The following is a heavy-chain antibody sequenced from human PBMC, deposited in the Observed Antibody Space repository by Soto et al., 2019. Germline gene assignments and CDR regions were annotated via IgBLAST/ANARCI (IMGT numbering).Heavy chain of an antibody. CDR3: ARSLGYCSSTSCKGRYYYYGMAV. CDR1: GGSISSYY. Sequence: SETLSLTCTVSGGSISSYYWSWIRQPPGKGLEWIGYIYYSGSTNYNPSLKSRVTISVDTSKNQFSLKLSSVTAADTAVYYCARSLGYCSSTSCKGRYYYYGMAVWGQGTTVTVSS. J-gene: IGHJ6*02. D-gene: IGHD2-2*01. CDR2: IYYSGST. V-gene: IGHV4-59*01.